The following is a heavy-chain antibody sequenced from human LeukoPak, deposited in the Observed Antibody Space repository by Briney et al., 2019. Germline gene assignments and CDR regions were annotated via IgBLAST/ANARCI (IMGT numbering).Heavy chain of an antibody. CDR3: ARDSTETGYYFDY. J-gene: IGHJ4*02. CDR2: IWYDGSNK. V-gene: IGHV3-33*01. D-gene: IGHD4-11*01. Sequence: GGSLRLSCAASGFTFSSYSMHWVRQAPGKGLEWVAVIWYDGSNKYYADSVKGRFTISRDNSKNTLYLQMNSLRDEDTAVYYCARDSTETGYYFDYWGQGTLVTVSS. CDR1: GFTFSSYS.